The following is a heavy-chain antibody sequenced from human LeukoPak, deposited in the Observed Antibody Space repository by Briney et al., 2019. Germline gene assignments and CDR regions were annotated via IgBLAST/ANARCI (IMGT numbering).Heavy chain of an antibody. Sequence: SVKVSCKASGGTFSSYAISWVRQAPGQGLEWMGGIIPIFGTANYAQKFQGRVTITADESTSTAYMELSSLRSEDTAVYYCARVRYCYGSGTLPRYFDYWGQGTLVTVSS. CDR1: GGTFSSYA. V-gene: IGHV1-69*13. J-gene: IGHJ4*02. CDR2: IIPIFGTA. D-gene: IGHD3-10*01. CDR3: ARVRYCYGSGTLPRYFDY.